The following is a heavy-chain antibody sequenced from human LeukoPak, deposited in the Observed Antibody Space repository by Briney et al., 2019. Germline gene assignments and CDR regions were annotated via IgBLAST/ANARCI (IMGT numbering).Heavy chain of an antibody. J-gene: IGHJ5*02. Sequence: GGSLRLSCAASGFTFSSYAMSWVRQAPGKGLEWVSAISGSGGSTYYADSVKGRFTISRDNSKNTLYLQMNSLRAEDTAVYYCAKPASGIAARPTGGFDPWGQGTLVTVSS. CDR3: AKPASGIAARPTGGFDP. D-gene: IGHD6-6*01. CDR2: ISGSGGST. V-gene: IGHV3-23*01. CDR1: GFTFSSYA.